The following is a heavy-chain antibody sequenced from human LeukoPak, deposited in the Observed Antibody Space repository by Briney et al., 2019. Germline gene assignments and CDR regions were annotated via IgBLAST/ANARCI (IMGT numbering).Heavy chain of an antibody. Sequence: GGSLRLSCAASGFTFSSYAMSWVRQAPGKGLEWVSAISGSGGSTYYADSVKGRFTISRDNSKNTLYLQMNSLRAEDTAVYYCAKDVDGGGGEEVIPWFDPWGQGTLVTVSS. J-gene: IGHJ5*02. V-gene: IGHV3-23*01. CDR2: ISGSGGST. CDR1: GFTFSSYA. CDR3: AKDVDGGGGEEVIPWFDP. D-gene: IGHD3-22*01.